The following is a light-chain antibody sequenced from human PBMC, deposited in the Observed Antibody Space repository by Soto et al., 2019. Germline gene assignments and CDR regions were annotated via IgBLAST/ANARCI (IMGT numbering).Light chain of an antibody. Sequence: EIGLTQSPGTLSLSPGETATLSCRASQTVNSDYLAWFQQRPGQAPRLLIFATSRRATDIPDRFSGSGSGTDFTLAIRRLEPEDFAVYYCHQFGYSPRSFGQGTKVE. CDR2: ATS. CDR3: HQFGYSPRS. J-gene: IGKJ1*01. V-gene: IGKV3-20*01. CDR1: QTVNSDY.